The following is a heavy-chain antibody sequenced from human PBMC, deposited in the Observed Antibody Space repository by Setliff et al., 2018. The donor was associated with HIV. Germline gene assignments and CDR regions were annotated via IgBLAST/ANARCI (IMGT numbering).Heavy chain of an antibody. Sequence: ASVKVSCKASGGTFSSYAISWVRQAPGQGPEWMGGIIPIFGTANYAQKFQGRVTITTDESTSTAYMELSSLRSEDTAVYYCARERWDYFDYWGQGTLVTVSS. CDR2: IIPIFGTA. CDR3: ARERWDYFDY. CDR1: GGTFSSYA. V-gene: IGHV1-69*05. D-gene: IGHD1-26*01. J-gene: IGHJ4*02.